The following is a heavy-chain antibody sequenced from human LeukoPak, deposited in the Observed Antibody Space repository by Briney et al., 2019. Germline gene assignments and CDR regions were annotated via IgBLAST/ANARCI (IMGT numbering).Heavy chain of an antibody. CDR1: GFTVSSNY. D-gene: IGHD3-3*01. CDR2: IYSGGSK. CDR3: ARGYADFWGGYYDY. J-gene: IGHJ4*02. V-gene: IGHV3-53*05. Sequence: GGSLRLSCAASGFTVSSNYMSWVRQAPGKGLEWVSVIYSGGSKYYADSVKGRFAISRDNSENTLYLQMNSLRGEDSAVYYCARGYADFWGGYYDYWGQGTLVTVSS.